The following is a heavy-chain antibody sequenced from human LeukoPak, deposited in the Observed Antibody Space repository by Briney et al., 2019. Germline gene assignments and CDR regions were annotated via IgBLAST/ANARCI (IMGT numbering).Heavy chain of an antibody. D-gene: IGHD6-13*01. CDR3: AKDRGSWDYYYYGMDV. CDR2: ISWNSGSI. V-gene: IGHV3-9*01. Sequence: GGSLRLSCAASGFTFDDYAMHWVRQAPGKGLEWVSGISWNSGSIGYADSVKGRFTISRDNAKNSPYLQMNSLRAEDTALYYCAKDRGSWDYYYYGMDVWGQGTTVTVSS. CDR1: GFTFDDYA. J-gene: IGHJ6*02.